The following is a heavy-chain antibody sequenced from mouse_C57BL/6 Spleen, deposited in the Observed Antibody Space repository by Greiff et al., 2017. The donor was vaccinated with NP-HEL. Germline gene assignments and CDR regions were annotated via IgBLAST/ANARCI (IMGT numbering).Heavy chain of an antibody. Sequence: QVQLQQPGAELVKPGASVKMSCKASGYTFTSYWITWVKQRPGQGLEWIGDIYPGSGSTNYNEKFKSKATLTVDTSSSTAYMQLSSLTSEDSAVYYCARSELRHWYFDVWGTGTTVTVSS. CDR2: IYPGSGST. CDR1: GYTFTSYW. CDR3: ARSELRHWYFDV. V-gene: IGHV1-55*01. D-gene: IGHD1-1*01. J-gene: IGHJ1*03.